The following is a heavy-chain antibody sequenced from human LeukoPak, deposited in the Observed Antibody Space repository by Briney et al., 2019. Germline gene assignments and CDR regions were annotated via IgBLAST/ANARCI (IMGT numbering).Heavy chain of an antibody. CDR2: INPNSGGT. V-gene: IGHV1-2*02. D-gene: IGHD2-2*01. Sequence: ASVKVSCKASGYTFTGYYMHWLRQAPGQGLEWMGWINPNSGGTNYAQKFQGRVTMTRDTSISTAYMELSRLRSDDTAVYYCARDLGYCSSTSCYSGILGYWGQGTLVTVSS. CDR1: GYTFTGYY. J-gene: IGHJ4*02. CDR3: ARDLGYCSSTSCYSGILGY.